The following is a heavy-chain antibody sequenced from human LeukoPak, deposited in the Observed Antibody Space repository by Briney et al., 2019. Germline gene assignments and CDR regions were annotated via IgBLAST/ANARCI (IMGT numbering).Heavy chain of an antibody. D-gene: IGHD6-19*01. V-gene: IGHV4-59*01. CDR2: TYYSAST. CDR1: GGSITYYY. J-gene: IGHJ4*02. CDR3: ARVGGWSTFDY. Sequence: PSETLSLTCTVSGGSITYYYWSWLRQPPGKGVEWIGYTYYSASTNYTPSLTSRLTISVDTSKTQFSLKLSSVTAADTAVYYCARVGGWSTFDYWGQGTLVTVSS.